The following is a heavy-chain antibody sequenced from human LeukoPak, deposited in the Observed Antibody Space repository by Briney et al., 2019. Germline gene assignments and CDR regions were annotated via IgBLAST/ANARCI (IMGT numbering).Heavy chain of an antibody. J-gene: IGHJ1*01. D-gene: IGHD3-3*01. CDR3: ARHRIDFWSGYYTGYFQH. V-gene: IGHV4-38-2*02. CDR1: GGSISSYY. Sequence: SETLSLTCTVSGGSISSYYWGWIRQPPGKGLEWIGSIYHSGSTYYNPSLKSRVTISVDTSKNQFSLKLSSVTAADTAVYYCARHRIDFWSGYYTGYFQHWGQGTLVTVSS. CDR2: IYHSGST.